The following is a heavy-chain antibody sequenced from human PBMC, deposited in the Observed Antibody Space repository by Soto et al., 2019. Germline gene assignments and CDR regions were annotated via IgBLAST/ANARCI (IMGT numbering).Heavy chain of an antibody. Sequence: QVQLMESGGGVVQPGKSLRLSCVASGFTFQNHAMYWIRQAPGKGLEWVALIAYDGRTKYPDAVRGRFAVSRDNSKSTQYLQMNSLRPEDTAVYYCATSTSVTFDSWGQGALVIVSS. V-gene: IGHV3-30*09. J-gene: IGHJ4*02. CDR1: GFTFQNHA. D-gene: IGHD4-4*01. CDR3: ATSTSVTFDS. CDR2: IAYDGRT.